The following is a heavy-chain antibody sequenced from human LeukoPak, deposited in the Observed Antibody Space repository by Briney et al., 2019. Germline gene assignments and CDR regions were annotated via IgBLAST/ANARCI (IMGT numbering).Heavy chain of an antibody. Sequence: GGSLRLSCTASGFTFSTHWMTWVRQPPGKGLEWVANIKEDGSVKYYVDSVKGRFTISRDNTKNALYLQMNSLRADDTAVYFCARDSTWQLVYWGQGTLITVSS. CDR2: IKEDGSVK. CDR1: GFTFSTHW. J-gene: IGHJ4*02. V-gene: IGHV3-7*03. D-gene: IGHD5-12*01. CDR3: ARDSTWQLVY.